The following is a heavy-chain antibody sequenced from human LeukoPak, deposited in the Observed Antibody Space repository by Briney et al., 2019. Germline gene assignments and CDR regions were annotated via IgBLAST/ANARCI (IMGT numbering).Heavy chain of an antibody. CDR2: IYHSGST. CDR1: GGSISSSNW. J-gene: IGHJ4*02. Sequence: PSETLSLTCAVSGGSISSSNWWSWVRQPPGKGLEWIGEIYHSGSTNYNPSLKSRVTISVDKSKNQFSLKLSSVTAADTAVYYCASGIAVAGTGFDYWGQGTLVTVSS. V-gene: IGHV4-4*02. CDR3: ASGIAVAGTGFDY. D-gene: IGHD6-19*01.